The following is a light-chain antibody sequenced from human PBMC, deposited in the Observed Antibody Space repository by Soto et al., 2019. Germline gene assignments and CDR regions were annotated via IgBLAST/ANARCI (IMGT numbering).Light chain of an antibody. CDR2: EVT. Sequence: QSVLTQPASVSGSPGQSIAISCTGTFSDVGGYDYVSWYQQHPDKAPKLMIYEVTKRPSGVSNRFSGSKSGKTASLTISGLQPEDEADYYCSSHTSGSTRVFGSGTKVTVL. V-gene: IGLV2-14*01. J-gene: IGLJ1*01. CDR3: SSHTSGSTRV. CDR1: FSDVGGYDY.